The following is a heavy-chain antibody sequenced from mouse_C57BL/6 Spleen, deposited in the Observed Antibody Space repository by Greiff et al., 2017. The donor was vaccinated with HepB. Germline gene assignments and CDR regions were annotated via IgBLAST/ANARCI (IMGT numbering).Heavy chain of an antibody. Sequence: DVKLVESGGGLVKPGGSLKLSCAASGFTFSDYGMHWVRQAPEKGLEWVAYISSGSSTIYYADTVKGRFTISRDNAKNTLFLQMTSLRSEDTAMYYCARGEELRLSYFDYWGQGTTLTVSS. CDR1: GFTFSDYG. D-gene: IGHD3-2*02. J-gene: IGHJ2*01. V-gene: IGHV5-17*01. CDR2: ISSGSSTI. CDR3: ARGEELRLSYFDY.